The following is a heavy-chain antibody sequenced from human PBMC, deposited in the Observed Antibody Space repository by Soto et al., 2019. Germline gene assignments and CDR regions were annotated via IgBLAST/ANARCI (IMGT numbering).Heavy chain of an antibody. Sequence: PSETLSLTCTVSGGSGSSGSLYWSWIRRPPGNRLEWIGYFYDSGRTNYNPSLRSRGTMSVDPSKNQFSLKLSSVTHADSAWYYCAASAEQAKCYYYAKDVWGQVTTVTVSS. CDR3: AASAEQAKCYYYAKDV. D-gene: IGHD1-26*01. J-gene: IGHJ6*02. V-gene: IGHV4-61*01. CDR1: GGSGSSGSLY. CDR2: FYDSGRT.